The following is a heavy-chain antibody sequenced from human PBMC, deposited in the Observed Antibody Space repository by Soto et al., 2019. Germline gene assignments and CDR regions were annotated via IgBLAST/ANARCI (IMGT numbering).Heavy chain of an antibody. D-gene: IGHD2-2*01. CDR3: ARGGRNVVVPAARSNDE. J-gene: IGHJ4*02. CDR1: GGSFSGYY. V-gene: IGHV4-34*01. Sequence: SETLSLTCAVYGGSFSGYYWSWIRQPPGKGLEWIGEINHSGSTNYNPSLKSRVTISVDTSKNQFSLKLSSVTAADTAVYYCARGGRNVVVPAARSNDEWGQGTLVTVSS. CDR2: INHSGST.